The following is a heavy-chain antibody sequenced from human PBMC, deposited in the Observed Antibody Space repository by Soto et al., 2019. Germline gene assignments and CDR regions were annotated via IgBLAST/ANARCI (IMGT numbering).Heavy chain of an antibody. V-gene: IGHV3-7*05. J-gene: IGHJ6*02. CDR3: ALHGYSYGYYYYGMDV. CDR2: IKQDGSEK. D-gene: IGHD5-18*01. Sequence: GGSLRLSCAASGFTFSSYWMSWVRQAPGKGLEWVANIKQDGSEKYYVDSVKGRFTISRDNAKNSLYLQMNSLRAEDTAVYYCALHGYSYGYYYYGMDVWGQGTLVTVSS. CDR1: GFTFSSYW.